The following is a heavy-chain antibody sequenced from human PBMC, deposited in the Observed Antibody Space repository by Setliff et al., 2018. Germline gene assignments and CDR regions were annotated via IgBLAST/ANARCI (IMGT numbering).Heavy chain of an antibody. CDR1: GGTFSDYY. CDR2: INHSGST. D-gene: IGHD3-9*01. V-gene: IGHV4-34*01. Sequence: PSETLSLTCAAYGGTFSDYYWTWVRQSPGKGLEWIGEINHSGSTNYNPSLKSRVTISVDTSKNQFSLKLSSVTAADTAVYYCARGRYFDWLLYYYMDVWGKGTTVTVSS. CDR3: ARGRYFDWLLYYYMDV. J-gene: IGHJ6*03.